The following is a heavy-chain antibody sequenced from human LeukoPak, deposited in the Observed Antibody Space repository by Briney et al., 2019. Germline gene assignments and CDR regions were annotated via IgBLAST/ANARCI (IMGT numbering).Heavy chain of an antibody. CDR1: GGSISANY. CDR2: IYTSGST. D-gene: IGHD6-13*01. Sequence: PSETLSLTCTVSGGSISANYWIWMRQPAGKGLEWIGRIYTSGSTNYNPSLKSRVTISVDTSKNQFSLKLSSVTAADTAVYYCARAGSSSWYSDAFDIWGQGTMVTVSS. CDR3: ARAGSSSWYSDAFDI. J-gene: IGHJ3*02. V-gene: IGHV4-4*07.